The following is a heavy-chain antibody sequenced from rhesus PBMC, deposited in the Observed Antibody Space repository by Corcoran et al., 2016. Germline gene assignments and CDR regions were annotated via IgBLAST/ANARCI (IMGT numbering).Heavy chain of an antibody. CDR2: IWYDGSKK. CDR3: VKVGYCSGGVCTFDY. V-gene: IGHV3-54*02. D-gene: IGHD2-8*01. CDR1: VFTFSSTG. Sequence: EVQLVESGGGWVQPGGSLRLSCAASVFTFSSTGMHWVRQALGKGLEWVAVIWYDGSKKYYGDSVKDRFTISRDNSKNMLYLQMNNLRVEDMAVYYCVKVGYCSGGVCTFDYWGQGVLVTVSS. J-gene: IGHJ4*01.